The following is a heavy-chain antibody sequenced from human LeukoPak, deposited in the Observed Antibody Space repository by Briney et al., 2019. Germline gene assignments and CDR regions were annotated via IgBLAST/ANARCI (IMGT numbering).Heavy chain of an antibody. Sequence: GGSLRLSCAASGFTFTNYWMTWVRQAPGKGLEWVASIKDDGSRKNYGDSVKGRFTISRDNAKNSLYLQMNSLRAEDTALYYCARGKIAAASLFDYWGQGTLVTVSS. CDR3: ARGKIAAASLFDY. CDR1: GFTFTNYW. D-gene: IGHD6-13*01. CDR2: IKDDGSRK. V-gene: IGHV3-7*03. J-gene: IGHJ4*02.